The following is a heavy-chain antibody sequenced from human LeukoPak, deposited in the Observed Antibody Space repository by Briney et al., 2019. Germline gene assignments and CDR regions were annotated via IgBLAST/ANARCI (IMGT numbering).Heavy chain of an antibody. D-gene: IGHD1-14*01. Sequence: GGSLRLSCAASGFTVSSTYMSWVRQAPGKGLEWVSIIYSGGSTYYADSVKGRFTISRDNSKNTLYLQMNSLRAEDTAVYYCAKVLNQYYYYGMDVWGQGTTVTVSS. CDR3: AKVLNQYYYYGMDV. CDR2: IYSGGST. J-gene: IGHJ6*02. CDR1: GFTVSSTY. V-gene: IGHV3-53*01.